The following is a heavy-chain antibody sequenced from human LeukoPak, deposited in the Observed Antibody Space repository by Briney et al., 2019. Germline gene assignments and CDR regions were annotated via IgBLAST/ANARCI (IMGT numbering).Heavy chain of an antibody. V-gene: IGHV3-23*01. CDR2: ITGSGGNT. Sequence: PGGSLRLSCAASGLIFSSYSMSWVRQAPGKGLEWVSVITGSGGNTYYADSVKGRFTISKGNSKNTVYLQMSSLRVDDTAVYYCAKAASSSWPSYYYGMDVWGQGTTVTVSS. J-gene: IGHJ6*02. D-gene: IGHD6-13*01. CDR3: AKAASSSWPSYYYGMDV. CDR1: GLIFSSYS.